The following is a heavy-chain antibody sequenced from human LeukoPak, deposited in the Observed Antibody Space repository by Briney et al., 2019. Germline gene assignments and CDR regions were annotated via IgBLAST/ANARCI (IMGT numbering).Heavy chain of an antibody. Sequence: SETLSLTCTVSGDSISGYYWSWIRHPPEKGLEWIGNIHYSGSTTYHPSLQSRVTISVDTSKKQFSLKLRSVTAADSAVYYCARHSSLQGYYFDYWGRGTLVTVSS. CDR2: IHYSGST. V-gene: IGHV4-59*08. CDR3: ARHSSLQGYYFDY. D-gene: IGHD6-6*01. CDR1: GDSISGYY. J-gene: IGHJ4*02.